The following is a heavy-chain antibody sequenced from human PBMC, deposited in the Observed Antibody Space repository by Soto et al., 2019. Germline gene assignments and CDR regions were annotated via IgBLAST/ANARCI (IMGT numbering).Heavy chain of an antibody. CDR2: ISRSSSYI. Sequence: RMLVGRQLLEKKQDWVSSISRSSSYIYYADSVKGRYTISRDNAKNSQYRQMNSLRAEDTAVYYCARVFFFNDTATPEDYPLSLPHGSSDL. CDR1: R. D-gene: IGHD3-22*01. CDR3: ARVFFFNDTATPEDYPLSLPHGSSDL. V-gene: IGHV3-21*01. J-gene: IGHJ2*01.